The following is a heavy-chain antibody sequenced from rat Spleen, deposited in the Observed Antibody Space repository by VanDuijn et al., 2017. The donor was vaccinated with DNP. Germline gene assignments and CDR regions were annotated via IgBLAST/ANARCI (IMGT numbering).Heavy chain of an antibody. V-gene: IGHV4-2*01. Sequence: EVKLVESGGALLHPGRSLKLPCEASGFIFIDYWLGWFRQPPGRGQDWIAEINKDSRTIKYTPSLKDKLTISRDNAQKTLYLQMSKLGSEDTAIYYCVRERFGVDYWGQGVMVTVSS. CDR2: INKDSRTI. CDR1: GFIFIDYW. D-gene: IGHD4-3*01. J-gene: IGHJ2*01. CDR3: VRERFGVDY.